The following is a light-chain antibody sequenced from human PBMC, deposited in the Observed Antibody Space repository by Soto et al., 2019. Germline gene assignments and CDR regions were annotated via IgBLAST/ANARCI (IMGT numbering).Light chain of an antibody. J-gene: IGKJ1*01. CDR3: QQSFSTLGRT. V-gene: IGKV1-39*01. CDR1: QSISSS. CDR2: AAS. Sequence: DIQTTQSPSALSASVGDRVTITCRASQSISSSLNWYQQRPGKAPNLLIYAASSLQSGVPSRFSGSGSGTDFTLTISSLQPEDFATYYCQQSFSTLGRTFGQGTKVEIK.